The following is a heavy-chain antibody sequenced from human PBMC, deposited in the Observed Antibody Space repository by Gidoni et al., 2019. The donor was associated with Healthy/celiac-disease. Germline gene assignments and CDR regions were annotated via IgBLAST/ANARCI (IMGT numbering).Heavy chain of an antibody. CDR1: SYW. CDR2: IKQDGSEK. D-gene: IGHD3-22*01. J-gene: IGHJ4*02. Sequence: SYWMSWVRQAPGKGLEWVANIKQDGSEKYYVDSVKGRFTISRDNAKNSLYLQMNSLRAEDTAVYYCARGEYYYDSSGYYWFDYWGQGTLVTVSS. CDR3: ARGEYYYDSSGYYWFDY. V-gene: IGHV3-7*01.